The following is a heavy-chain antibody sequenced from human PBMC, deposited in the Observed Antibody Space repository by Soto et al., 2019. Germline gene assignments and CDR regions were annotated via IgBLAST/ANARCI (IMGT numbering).Heavy chain of an antibody. J-gene: IGHJ4*02. CDR2: ISAYNGNT. V-gene: IGHV1-18*01. CDR3: ARERRDRSSWPFDY. CDR1: GYTFTSYG. D-gene: IGHD6-13*01. Sequence: QVQLVQSGAEVKKPGASVKVSCKASGYTFTSYGISWVRQAPGQGLEWMGWISAYNGNTNYAQKLQGRVTMTTDTSTSPHYMELSSLRSHYTAVHYCARERRDRSSWPFDYWGQGTLVTVSS.